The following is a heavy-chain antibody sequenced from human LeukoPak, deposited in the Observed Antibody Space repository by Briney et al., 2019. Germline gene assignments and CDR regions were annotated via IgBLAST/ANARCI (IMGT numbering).Heavy chain of an antibody. CDR3: AREVGYSYGLLKN. J-gene: IGHJ4*02. Sequence: SETLSLTCAVYGGSFSGYYWSWIRQPPGKGLVWIGEINHSGSTNYNPSLKSRVTISVDTSKNQFSLKLSSVTAADTAVYYCAREVGYSYGLLKNWGQGTLVTVSS. CDR1: GGSFSGYY. D-gene: IGHD5-18*01. V-gene: IGHV4-34*01. CDR2: INHSGST.